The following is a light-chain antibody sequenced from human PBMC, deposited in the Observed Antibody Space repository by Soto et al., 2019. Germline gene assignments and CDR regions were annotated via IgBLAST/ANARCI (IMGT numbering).Light chain of an antibody. Sequence: PGERATLSCRASQSASRQYLSWYQQRPDQPPRLLIYGFSMRADGIPDRFSGSGSGTDFTLTISSLEPEDSAVYYCQQRNIWPPVTFGQGTRLEIK. V-gene: IGKV3-11*01. CDR2: GFS. CDR1: QSASRQY. CDR3: QQRNIWPPVT. J-gene: IGKJ5*01.